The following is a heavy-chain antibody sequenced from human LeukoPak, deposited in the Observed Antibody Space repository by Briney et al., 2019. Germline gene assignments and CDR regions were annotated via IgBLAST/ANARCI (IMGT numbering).Heavy chain of an antibody. CDR2: INTNTGNP. Sequence: GASVKVSCKASGYTFTSYAMNWVRQAPGRGLEWMGWINTNTGNPTYAQGFTGRFVFSLDTSVSTAYLQISSLKAEDTAVYYCARDEGTPLAVKGLRAFDIWGQGTMVTVSS. V-gene: IGHV7-4-1*02. J-gene: IGHJ3*02. CDR3: ARDEGTPLAVKGLRAFDI. D-gene: IGHD3-22*01. CDR1: GYTFTSYA.